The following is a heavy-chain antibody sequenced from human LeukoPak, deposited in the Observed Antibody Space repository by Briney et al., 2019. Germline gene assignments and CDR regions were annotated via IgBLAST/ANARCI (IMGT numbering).Heavy chain of an antibody. CDR1: GYSFTSYW. J-gene: IGHJ4*02. V-gene: IGHV5-51*01. CDR2: IYPADSDT. CDR3: ARLNFFRYYFDY. Sequence: GESLKISCNGSGYSFTSYWIGWVRQMPGKGLEWMGIIYPADSDTRYTPSFQGQVTISADKSISTAYLQWSSLKASDTAMYYCARLNFFRYYFDYWGQGTLVTVSS. D-gene: IGHD1-20*01.